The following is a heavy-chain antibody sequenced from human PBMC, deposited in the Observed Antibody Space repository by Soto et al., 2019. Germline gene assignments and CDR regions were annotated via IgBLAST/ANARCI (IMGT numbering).Heavy chain of an antibody. CDR3: ASDPGIAAAGMDY. CDR1: GFSFNTYA. V-gene: IGHV3-48*04. CDR2: ISSSSSRI. D-gene: IGHD6-25*01. J-gene: IGHJ4*02. Sequence: EVQLVESGGGLIQPGGSLRLSCAASGFSFNTYAMNWVRQAPGKGLEWISYISSSSSRIYYADSVKGRFTLSRVNAKNSLYLQMNSLRAEDTAVYYCASDPGIAAAGMDYWGQGTLVTVSS.